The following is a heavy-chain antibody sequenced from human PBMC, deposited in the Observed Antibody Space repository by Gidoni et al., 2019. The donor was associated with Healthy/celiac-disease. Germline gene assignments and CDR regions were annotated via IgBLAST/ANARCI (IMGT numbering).Heavy chain of an antibody. D-gene: IGHD3-10*01. V-gene: IGHV3-23*01. J-gene: IGHJ6*02. CDR1: GVTFSSYA. Sequence: EVQLLESGGGLGQPGGSLRLSCAASGVTFSSYATSWCRQTPGKGLEGVSAIMGSGGSTYSADSVKGRFTISGDNSETTLYLQMNSLRAEDTAVYYCAKSMVRGVINYYYYYGMDVWGQGTTVTVSS. CDR2: IMGSGGST. CDR3: AKSMVRGVINYYYYYGMDV.